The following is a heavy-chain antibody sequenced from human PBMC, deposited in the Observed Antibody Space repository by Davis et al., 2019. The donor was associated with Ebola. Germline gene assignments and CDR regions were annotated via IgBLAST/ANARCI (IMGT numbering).Heavy chain of an antibody. Sequence: GESLKISCAASGFTFSSYDMHWVRQVTGKGLEWVSGIDTAGDPYYPGSVKGRFTISRENAKNSFYVQMNNLRAGDTAVYYCVRGGVGYSFDYWGQGTLVTVSS. J-gene: IGHJ4*02. V-gene: IGHV3-13*05. CDR1: GFTFSSYD. CDR2: IDTAGDP. D-gene: IGHD5-18*01. CDR3: VRGGVGYSFDY.